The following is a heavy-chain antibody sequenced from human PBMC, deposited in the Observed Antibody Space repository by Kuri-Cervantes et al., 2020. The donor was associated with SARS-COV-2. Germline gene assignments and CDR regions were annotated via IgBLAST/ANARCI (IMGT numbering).Heavy chain of an antibody. Sequence: GGSLRRSWPASGFTFSSHWMYWVRQVPGKGLVWVSRSNSDGTFTTYAGSVEGRFTSSRGTAKNTLYRQINSLRAEDTALYYCARGGGYSGPNNYWCDPWGQGTLVTVSS. J-gene: IGHJ5*02. D-gene: IGHD2-21*01. CDR1: GFTFSSHW. CDR3: ARGGGYSGPNNYWCDP. CDR2: SNSDGTFT. V-gene: IGHV3-74*03.